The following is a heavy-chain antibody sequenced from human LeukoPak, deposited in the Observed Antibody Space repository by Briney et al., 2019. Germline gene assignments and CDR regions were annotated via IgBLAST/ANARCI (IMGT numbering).Heavy chain of an antibody. CDR3: ARGFSVVTHLSAFDI. Sequence: VASVKVSCKASGYTFTSYYMHWVRQAPGQGLEWMGIISPSGGSTNYAQKFQGRVTMTRDTSTSTVYMELSSLRSEDTAVYYCARGFSVVTHLSAFDIWGQGTMVTVSS. CDR1: GYTFTSYY. V-gene: IGHV1-46*01. D-gene: IGHD4-23*01. J-gene: IGHJ3*02. CDR2: ISPSGGST.